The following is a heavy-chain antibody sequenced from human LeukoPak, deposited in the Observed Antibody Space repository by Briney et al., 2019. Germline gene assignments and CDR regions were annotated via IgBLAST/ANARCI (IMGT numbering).Heavy chain of an antibody. CDR2: IYYNGTT. V-gene: IGHV4-39*01. J-gene: IGHJ4*02. CDR3: ARQIRLTIFGVVISPFDY. CDR1: GGFISSSAYY. Sequence: SETLSLTCTVSGGFISSSAYYWGWIRQPPGKGLEWIGSIYYNGTTYYNSSLKSRVTISVDTSKNQFSLKLTSVTAADTAVYFCARQIRLTIFGVVISPFDYWGQGTLVTVSS. D-gene: IGHD3-3*01.